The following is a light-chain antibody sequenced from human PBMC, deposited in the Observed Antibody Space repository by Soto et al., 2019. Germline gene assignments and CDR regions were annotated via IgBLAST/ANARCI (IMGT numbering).Light chain of an antibody. J-gene: IGLJ1*01. CDR3: AAWGDSLNGYV. Sequence: QSVLTQPPSASGTPGQRVTISCSGGSSNIGSNTVNWYQQLPGTAPKLLLYSNNQRPSGVPDRFSGSKSGTSASRALSGLQSEEEADYYCAAWGDSLNGYVFGTGTKNTVL. CDR1: SSNIGSNT. CDR2: SNN. V-gene: IGLV1-44*01.